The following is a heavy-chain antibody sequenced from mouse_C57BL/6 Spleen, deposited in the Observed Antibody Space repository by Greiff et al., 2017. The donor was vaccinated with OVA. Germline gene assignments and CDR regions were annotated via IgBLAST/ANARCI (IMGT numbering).Heavy chain of an antibody. CDR1: GYTFTSYW. D-gene: IGHD4-1*01. CDR3: ASDWDDWYFDV. CDR2: IHPNSGST. J-gene: IGHJ1*03. V-gene: IGHV1-64*01. Sequence: VQLQQPGAELVKPGASVKLSCKASGYTFTSYWMHWVKQRPGQGLEWIGMIHPNSGSTNYNEKFKSKATLTVDKSSSTAYMQLSSLTSEDSAVYYCASDWDDWYFDVWGTGTTVTVSS.